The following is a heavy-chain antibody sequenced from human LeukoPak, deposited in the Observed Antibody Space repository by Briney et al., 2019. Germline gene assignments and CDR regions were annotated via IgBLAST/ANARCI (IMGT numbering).Heavy chain of an antibody. CDR1: GYSFTDYD. CDR2: VSIYNDNT. D-gene: IGHD2-2*01. CDR3: AGSTSSTRWFAP. J-gene: IGHJ5*02. V-gene: IGHV1-18*01. Sequence: ASVKVSCKASGYSFTDYDFSWVRQAPGQGLEWLGWVSIYNDNTNYAREFQDRITMTTDISTTTAYMDLTSLRSDDTAVYYCAGSTSSTRWFAPWGQGTLVTVSS.